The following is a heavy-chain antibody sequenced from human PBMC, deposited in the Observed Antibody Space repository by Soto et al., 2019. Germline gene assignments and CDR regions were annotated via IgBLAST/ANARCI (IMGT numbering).Heavy chain of an antibody. CDR2: ISSSSSYI. Sequence: GWSLRLSCAASGFTFSSYSMNWVRQAPGKGLEWVSSISSSSSYIYYADSVKGRFTISRDNAKNSLYLQMNSLRAEDTAVYYCARGKSHCSRTRCYILQFGEFYYFDYWGQGPLVTVSS. V-gene: IGHV3-21*01. J-gene: IGHJ4*02. CDR3: ARGKSHCSRTRCYILQFGEFYYFDY. CDR1: GFTFSSYS. D-gene: IGHD2-2*02.